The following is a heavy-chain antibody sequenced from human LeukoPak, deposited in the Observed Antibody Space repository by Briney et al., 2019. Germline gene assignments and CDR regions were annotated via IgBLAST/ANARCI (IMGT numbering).Heavy chain of an antibody. CDR1: GFTFSSYW. V-gene: IGHV3-7*02. D-gene: IGHD3-22*01. Sequence: GGSLRLSCAAYGFTFSSYWMSWFRQAPGKGLEWVANIKQDGSEKYYVDSVKGRFTISRDNAENSLYLQMNSLRAEDTAVYYCARGREHYYDSSGYYYWDAFDIWGQGTMVTVSS. J-gene: IGHJ3*02. CDR2: IKQDGSEK. CDR3: ARGREHYYDSSGYYYWDAFDI.